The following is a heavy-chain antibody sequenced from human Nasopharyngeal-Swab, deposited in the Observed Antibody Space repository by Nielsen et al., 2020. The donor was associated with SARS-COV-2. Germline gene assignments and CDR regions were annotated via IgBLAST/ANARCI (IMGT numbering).Heavy chain of an antibody. CDR3: ARVEGGSPTPYYYYYYGMDV. V-gene: IGHV4-34*01. CDR1: GGSFSGYY. J-gene: IGHJ6*02. CDR2: INHSGST. Sequence: SETLSLTCAVYGGSFSGYYWSWIRQPPGKGLEWIGEINHSGSTNYNPSLKSQVTISVDTSKNQFSLKLSSVTAADTAVYYCARVEGGSPTPYYYYYYGMDVWGQGTTVTVSS. D-gene: IGHD6-25*01.